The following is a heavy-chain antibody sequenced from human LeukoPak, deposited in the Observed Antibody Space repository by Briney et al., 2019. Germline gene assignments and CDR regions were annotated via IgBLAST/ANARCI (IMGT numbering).Heavy chain of an antibody. Sequence: PGGSLRLSCAASGFTFSSYEMNWFRQAPGKGLEWVSYISESGTTIYYADSVKGRFTISRDNAKSSLYLLMNSLRVEDTALYYCAREDVESNYGVGFDYWGQGTLVTVSS. J-gene: IGHJ4*02. CDR2: ISESGTTI. CDR3: AREDVESNYGVGFDY. V-gene: IGHV3-48*03. D-gene: IGHD4/OR15-4a*01. CDR1: GFTFSSYE.